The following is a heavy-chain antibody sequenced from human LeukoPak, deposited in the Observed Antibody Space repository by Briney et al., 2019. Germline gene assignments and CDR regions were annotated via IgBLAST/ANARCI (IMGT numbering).Heavy chain of an antibody. CDR1: GYTFTSYG. J-gene: IGHJ3*02. V-gene: IGHV1-18*01. CDR2: ISVYNGNA. Sequence: ASVKVSCKASGYTFTSYGISWVRQAPGQGLEWMGWISVYNGNANYAQKLQGRVTMTTDTSTSTAYMELRSLRSNDTAVYYCASPYCSGGTCYAHDAFDIWGQGTMVTVSS. D-gene: IGHD2-15*01. CDR3: ASPYCSGGTCYAHDAFDI.